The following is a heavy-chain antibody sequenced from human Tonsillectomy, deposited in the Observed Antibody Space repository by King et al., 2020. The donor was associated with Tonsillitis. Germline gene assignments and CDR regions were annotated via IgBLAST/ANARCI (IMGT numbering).Heavy chain of an antibody. CDR1: GFTFSSYA. V-gene: IGHV3-30-3*01. CDR3: ARDQDSSGWGNWFDP. CDR2: ISYDGSNK. J-gene: IGHJ5*02. Sequence: VQLVESGGGVVQPGRSLRLSCAASGFTFSSYAMHWVRQAPGKGLEWVAVISYDGSNKYYADSVKGRFTISRDNSKNTLYLQMNSLRAEDTAMYYCARDQDSSGWGNWFDPWGQGTLVTVSS. D-gene: IGHD6-19*01.